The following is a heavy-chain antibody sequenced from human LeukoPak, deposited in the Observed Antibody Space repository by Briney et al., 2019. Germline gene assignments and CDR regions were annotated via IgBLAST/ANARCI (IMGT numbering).Heavy chain of an antibody. J-gene: IGHJ4*02. CDR1: GFTVSSNY. CDR3: ARVGESSSWSHPFDY. Sequence: GGSLRLSCAAPGFTVSSNYMSWVRQAPGKGLEWVSVIYSGGSTYYADSVKGRFTISRDNSKNTLYLQMNSLRAEDTAVYYCARVGESSSWSHPFDYWGQGTLVTVSS. CDR2: IYSGGST. D-gene: IGHD6-13*01. V-gene: IGHV3-53*01.